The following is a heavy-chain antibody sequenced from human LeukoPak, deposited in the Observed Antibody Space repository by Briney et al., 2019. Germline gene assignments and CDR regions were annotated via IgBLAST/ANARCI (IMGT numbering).Heavy chain of an antibody. Sequence: GGSLRLSCAASGFAFSSYAMSWVRQAPGRGLEWLSSVSGSGGSSYFADSVKGRFTFSRDNSKNTLYLQINSLRADDTAVYYCAKSESSVTTFFDYWGQGTLVTVSS. CDR2: VSGSGGSS. CDR1: GFAFSSYA. V-gene: IGHV3-23*01. D-gene: IGHD4-17*01. J-gene: IGHJ4*02. CDR3: AKSESSVTTFFDY.